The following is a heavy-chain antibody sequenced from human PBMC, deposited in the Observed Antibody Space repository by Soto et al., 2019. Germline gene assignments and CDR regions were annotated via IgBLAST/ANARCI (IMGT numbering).Heavy chain of an antibody. CDR3: AFSTMTPTRDLVS. D-gene: IGHD4-17*01. J-gene: IGHJ5*01. CDR1: DGAFSPSF. V-gene: IGHV4-34*01. Sequence: SETLSLTCTAYDGAFSPSFCSWIRQPPGKGLEWIGEINHSGGTIYNPSLKSRVTISGDTSSNQFSLKLTSVTASDTAVYYCAFSTMTPTRDLVSWAQRTLVTVSS. CDR2: INHSGGT.